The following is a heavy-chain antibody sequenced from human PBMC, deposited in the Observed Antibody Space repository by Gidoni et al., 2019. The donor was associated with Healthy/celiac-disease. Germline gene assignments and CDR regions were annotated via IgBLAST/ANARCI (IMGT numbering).Heavy chain of an antibody. V-gene: IGHV1-2*06. Sequence: QVQLVQSGAEVKKPGASVKVSCKASGYTFTGYYMHWVRQAPGQGLEWMGRSNPNSGGTNYAQKFQGRVTMTRDTSISTAYMELSRLRSDDTAVYYCARGGRDSSGWYVFDIWGQGTMDTVSS. CDR3: ARGGRDSSGWYVFDI. CDR1: GYTFTGYY. J-gene: IGHJ3*02. CDR2: SNPNSGGT. D-gene: IGHD6-19*01.